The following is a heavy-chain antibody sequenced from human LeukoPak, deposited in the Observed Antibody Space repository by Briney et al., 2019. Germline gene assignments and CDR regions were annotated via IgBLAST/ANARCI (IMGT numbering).Heavy chain of an antibody. CDR2: IKQDGSEK. J-gene: IGHJ3*02. Sequence: PGGSLRLSCAASGFTFSSYWMSWVRQAPGKGLEWVANIKQDGSEKYYVDSVEGRFTISRDNAKNSLYLQMNSLRAEDTAVYYCARDNPLGGGDAFDIWGQGTMVTVSS. CDR1: GFTFSSYW. CDR3: ARDNPLGGGDAFDI. D-gene: IGHD3-16*01. V-gene: IGHV3-7*01.